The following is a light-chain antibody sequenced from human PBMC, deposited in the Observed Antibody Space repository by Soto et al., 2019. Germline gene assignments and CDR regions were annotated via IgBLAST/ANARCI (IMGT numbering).Light chain of an antibody. J-gene: IGKJ1*01. CDR3: QQYYTYSRT. Sequence: IHMTHSPSTLSASLRYRFTITFRASQSINSRLAWYQQRPGKAPDLLIYDASTLQSGVPSRFSGSGSGTEFTLTISSLQPDDFATYSCQQYYTYSRTFGQGTKV. V-gene: IGKV1-5*01. CDR2: DAS. CDR1: QSINSR.